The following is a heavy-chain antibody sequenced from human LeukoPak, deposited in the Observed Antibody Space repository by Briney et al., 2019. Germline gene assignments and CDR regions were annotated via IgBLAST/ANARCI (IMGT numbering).Heavy chain of an antibody. CDR1: GYTFTGYY. CDR2: INPNTGAT. J-gene: IGHJ3*02. D-gene: IGHD2-15*01. V-gene: IGHV1-2*02. CDR3: AREDITTFDI. Sequence: ASVKVSCKASGYTFTGYYMHWVRQAPGQGLEWMGWINPNTGATNYAQKFQGRVTMTRDTSISTAYVELSRLTFDDTAVYYCAREDITTFDIWGQGIMVTVSS.